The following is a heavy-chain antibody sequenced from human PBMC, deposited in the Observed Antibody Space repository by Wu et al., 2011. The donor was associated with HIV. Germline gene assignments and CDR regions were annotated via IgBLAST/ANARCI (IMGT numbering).Heavy chain of an antibody. CDR1: GYSFSNYD. CDR3: ARDFGGDEDS. CDR2: VNPSSGES. V-gene: IGHV1-8*01. D-gene: IGHD2-21*01. J-gene: IGHJ4*02. Sequence: QVQLVQSGAEVKKPGAFVKVSCKTSGYSFSNYDVNWVRQAPGQGLEWMGWVNPSSGESVYAQKFQGRVTLTGDTSKNTAYMELRNLKFDDTAVYFCARDFGGDEDSWGQGTLVTVSS.